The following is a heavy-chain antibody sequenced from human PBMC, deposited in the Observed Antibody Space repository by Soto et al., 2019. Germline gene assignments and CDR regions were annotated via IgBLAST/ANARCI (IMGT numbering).Heavy chain of an antibody. CDR2: IIPIFGTA. CDR1: GGTFSSYA. J-gene: IGHJ6*04. Sequence: QVQLVQAGAEVKKSGSSVKVSCKASGGTFSSYAISWVRHAPGQGLEWMGGIIPIFGTANYAQKLQGRVTITADESTSTAYMELSSMRSEDTAVYDCARQPRDYYGMDVWGKATTVTVSS. D-gene: IGHD3-10*01. V-gene: IGHV1-69*01. CDR3: ARQPRDYYGMDV.